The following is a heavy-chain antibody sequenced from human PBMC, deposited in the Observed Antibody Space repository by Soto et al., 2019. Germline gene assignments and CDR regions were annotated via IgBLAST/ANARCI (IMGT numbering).Heavy chain of an antibody. CDR1: GGSISSGGYY. V-gene: IGHV4-31*03. J-gene: IGHJ6*02. D-gene: IGHD2-15*01. CDR3: ARALYCSGGSCSPLRGMDV. Sequence: SETRSLTCTVSGGSISSGGYYWSWIRQHPGKGLEWIGYIYYSGSTYYNPSLKSRVTISVDTSKNQFSLKLISVTAADTAVYYCARALYCSGGSCSPLRGMDVWGQGPTVTVSS. CDR2: IYYSGST.